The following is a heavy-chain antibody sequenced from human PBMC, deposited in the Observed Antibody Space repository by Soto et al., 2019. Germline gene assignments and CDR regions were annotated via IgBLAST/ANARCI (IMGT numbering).Heavy chain of an antibody. Sequence: EVQLVESGGDLVQPGGSLRLSCGASGFTFSSCDFHWVRQTTGKGLEWVSAIGKAGDTYYAGSVKGRFTISRENAKNSLYLQMNSLRAGDTAVYYCTRGADGFDYWGQGTLVTVSS. CDR2: IGKAGDT. CDR3: TRGADGFDY. CDR1: GFTFSSCD. J-gene: IGHJ4*02. V-gene: IGHV3-13*01. D-gene: IGHD3-16*01.